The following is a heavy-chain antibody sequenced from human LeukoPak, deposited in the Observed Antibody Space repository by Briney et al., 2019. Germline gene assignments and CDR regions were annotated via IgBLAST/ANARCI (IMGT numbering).Heavy chain of an antibody. V-gene: IGHV1-2*02. CDR2: INPNSGGT. J-gene: IGHJ4*02. CDR1: GYTFTGYY. CDR3: ARDLKGYSYGLD. D-gene: IGHD5-18*01. Sequence: ASVKVSCKASGYTFTGYYMHWVRQAPGQGLEWMGWINPNSGGTNYAQKFQGRVTMTRDASISTAYMELSRLRSDDTAVYYCARDLKGYSYGLDWGQGTLVTVS.